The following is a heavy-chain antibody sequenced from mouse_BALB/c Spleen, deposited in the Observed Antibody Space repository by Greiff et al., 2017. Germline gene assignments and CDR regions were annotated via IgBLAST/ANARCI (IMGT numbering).Heavy chain of an antibody. J-gene: IGHJ2*01. CDR2: IWAGGST. CDR3: ARDEGLRQGGDY. D-gene: IGHD2-2*01. Sequence: VNLVESGPGLVAPSQSLSITCTVSGFSLTSYGVHWVRQPPGKGLEWLGVIWAGGSTNYNSALMSRLSISKDNSKSQVFLKMNSLQTDDTAMYYCARDEGLRQGGDYWGQGTTLTVSS. CDR1: GFSLTSYG. V-gene: IGHV2-9*02.